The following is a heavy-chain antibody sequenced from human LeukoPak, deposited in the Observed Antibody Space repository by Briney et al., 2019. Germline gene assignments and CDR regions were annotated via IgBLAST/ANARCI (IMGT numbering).Heavy chain of an antibody. Sequence: PSETLSLTCVVSRGSVSSDIYHWSWIRQAPGKGLEWIGHNGNANYNPSLQSRVTISIDTSKNHFTLSLNSVTAADTAVYYCARKYPDHWFDPWGQGTLVTVSS. D-gene: IGHD6-6*01. J-gene: IGHJ5*02. V-gene: IGHV4-61*03. CDR3: ARKYPDHWFDP. CDR1: RGSVSSDIYH. CDR2: NGNA.